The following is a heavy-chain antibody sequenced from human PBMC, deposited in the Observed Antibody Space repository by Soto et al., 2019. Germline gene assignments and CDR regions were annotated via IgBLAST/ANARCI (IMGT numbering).Heavy chain of an antibody. CDR2: LSNDGTKK. V-gene: IGHV3-30*18. CDR1: GLTFSIYG. Sequence: GESLRLSCAASGLTFSIYGMHWVRQAPGKGLERVAVLSNDGTKKYYADSVKGRFTISRDNSKNTVYLQINSRRGEDTAGYYCAKDRGYRVDYFGMDVWGQGTTVTVSS. J-gene: IGHJ6*02. CDR3: AKDRGYRVDYFGMDV. D-gene: IGHD3-10*01.